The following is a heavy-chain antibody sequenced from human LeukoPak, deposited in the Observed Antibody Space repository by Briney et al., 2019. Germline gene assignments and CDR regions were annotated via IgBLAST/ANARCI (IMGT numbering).Heavy chain of an antibody. Sequence: ASVKVSRKASGYTFTGYYMHWVRQAPGQGLEWMGRINPNSGGTNYAQKFQGRVTMTRDTSISTAYMELSRLRSDDTAVYYCARGYSSSSGPGYWGQGTLVTVSS. D-gene: IGHD6-6*01. J-gene: IGHJ4*02. CDR2: INPNSGGT. CDR3: ARGYSSSSGPGY. CDR1: GYTFTGYY. V-gene: IGHV1-2*06.